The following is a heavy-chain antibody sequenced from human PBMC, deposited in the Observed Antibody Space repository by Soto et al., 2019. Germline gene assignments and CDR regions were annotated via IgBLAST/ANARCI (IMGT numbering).Heavy chain of an antibody. CDR2: IIPIFGTA. J-gene: IGHJ4*02. CDR1: GGTFSRHA. Sequence: SVKVSCKASGGTFSRHAISWVRQAPGQGLEWMGGIIPIFGTANHAQKFQGRVTIIADGSTSTVYMELSSLRSEDTAMYYCARGWGYDSNDYYYAYWGQGTLVTVSS. CDR3: ARGWGYDSNDYYYAY. D-gene: IGHD3-22*01. V-gene: IGHV1-69*13.